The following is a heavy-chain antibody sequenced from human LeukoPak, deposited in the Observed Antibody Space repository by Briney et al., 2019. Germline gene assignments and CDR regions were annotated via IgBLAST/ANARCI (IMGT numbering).Heavy chain of an antibody. CDR2: ISWNSGSI. D-gene: IGHD2/OR15-2a*01. Sequence: GGSLRLSCAASGFTFDDYAMHWVRQVPGKGLEWVSGISWNSGSIGYADSVKGRFTISKDNAKNTMYLQMNSLRAEDTAVYYCVSFYETYWGRGTLVTVSS. CDR1: GFTFDDYA. J-gene: IGHJ4*02. CDR3: VSFYETY. V-gene: IGHV3-9*01.